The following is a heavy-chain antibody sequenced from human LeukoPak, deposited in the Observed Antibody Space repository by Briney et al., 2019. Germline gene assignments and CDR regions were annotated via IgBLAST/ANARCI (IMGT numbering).Heavy chain of an antibody. CDR3: ARGTYSPDY. CDR1: GASISSYY. CDR2: IYYTGST. V-gene: IGHV4-59*01. D-gene: IGHD4-11*01. J-gene: IGHJ4*02. Sequence: SETLSLTCTVSGASISSYYWSWIRQPPGKGLEWIGYIYYTGSTSYNPSLKSRVTISVDTSKNHFSLKLSSVTAADTAVYYCARGTYSPDYWGQGTLVTVSS.